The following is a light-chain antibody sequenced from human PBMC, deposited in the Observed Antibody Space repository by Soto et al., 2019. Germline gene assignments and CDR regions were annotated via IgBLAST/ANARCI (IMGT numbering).Light chain of an antibody. CDR1: QSVSSDY. Sequence: DIVLTQSPDTLSLSPGERATLSCRASQSVSSDYLSWYQQKPGRAPRLLIYATSSRATGIPDRFSGSGSGTDFTLTISRLEPEDFAVYFCQQYNTSPWTCGQGTTVEIK. CDR3: QQYNTSPWT. J-gene: IGKJ1*01. V-gene: IGKV3-20*01. CDR2: ATS.